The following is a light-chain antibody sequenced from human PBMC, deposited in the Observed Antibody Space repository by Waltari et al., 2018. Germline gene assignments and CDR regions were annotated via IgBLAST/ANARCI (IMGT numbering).Light chain of an antibody. CDR2: KDT. Sequence: SYELTQPPSVSVSPGQTARIPFSGDVLPKQSAYWYQQKPGQAPVLIISKDTERASGIPERFSGSTSGTTVTLTISGAQADDEADYYCQSAHSGSTHLLFGGGTKLTVL. V-gene: IGLV3-25*03. CDR1: VLPKQS. J-gene: IGLJ2*01. CDR3: QSAHSGSTHLL.